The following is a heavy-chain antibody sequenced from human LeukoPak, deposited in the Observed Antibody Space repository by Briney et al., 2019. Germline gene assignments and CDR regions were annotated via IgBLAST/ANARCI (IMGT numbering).Heavy chain of an antibody. CDR3: ARLYGSGSYYLYYYYYMDV. CDR1: GDRFAGYW. J-gene: IGHJ6*03. Sequence: GESLKISSKASGDRFAGYWIGWVRQMPGKDLEWMGIIYPGDSDTRYRPSFQGQVTTSADKSVSTAYLQWSSLKASDTAMYYCARLYGSGSYYLYYYYYMDVWGKGTTVTVSS. D-gene: IGHD3-10*01. CDR2: IYPGDSDT. V-gene: IGHV5-51*01.